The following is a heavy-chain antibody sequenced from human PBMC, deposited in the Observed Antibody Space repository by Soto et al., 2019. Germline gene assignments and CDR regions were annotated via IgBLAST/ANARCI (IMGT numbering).Heavy chain of an antibody. Sequence: QVQLVESGGGVVQPGRSLRLSCAASGFTFSSYAMHWVRQAPGKGLEWVAVISYDGSNKYYADSVKGRFTISRDNSKNTLYLQRNSLRAEDTAVYYCARETDYYGSGTSYYCGMDVWGQGTTVTVSS. J-gene: IGHJ6*02. CDR3: ARETDYYGSGTSYYCGMDV. D-gene: IGHD3-10*01. CDR1: GFTFSSYA. CDR2: ISYDGSNK. V-gene: IGHV3-30-3*01.